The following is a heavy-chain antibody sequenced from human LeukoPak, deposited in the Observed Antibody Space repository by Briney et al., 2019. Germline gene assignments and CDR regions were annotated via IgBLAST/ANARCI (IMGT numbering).Heavy chain of an antibody. J-gene: IGHJ3*02. CDR1: GYSFTSYW. Sequence: GESLKISCKGSGYSFTSYWIGWVRRMPGKGLEWMGIIYPGDSDTRYSPSFQGQVTISADKSISTAYLQWSSLKASDTAMYYCARLMLYYYDSSGEDAFDIWGQGTMVTVSS. D-gene: IGHD3-22*01. CDR2: IYPGDSDT. V-gene: IGHV5-51*01. CDR3: ARLMLYYYDSSGEDAFDI.